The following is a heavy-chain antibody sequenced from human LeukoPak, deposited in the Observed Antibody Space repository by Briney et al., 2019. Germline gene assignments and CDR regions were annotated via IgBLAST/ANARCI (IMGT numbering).Heavy chain of an antibody. V-gene: IGHV4-30-2*01. CDR3: ARERTGDYYDSSAYFDY. CDR1: GGSISSGGYS. Sequence: SETLSLTCAVSGGSISSGGYSWSWIRQPPGKGLEWIGYIYHSGSTYYNPSLKSRVTISVDRSKDQFSLKLSSVTAADTAVYYCARERTGDYYDSSAYFDYWGQGTLVTVSS. CDR2: IYHSGST. J-gene: IGHJ4*02. D-gene: IGHD3-22*01.